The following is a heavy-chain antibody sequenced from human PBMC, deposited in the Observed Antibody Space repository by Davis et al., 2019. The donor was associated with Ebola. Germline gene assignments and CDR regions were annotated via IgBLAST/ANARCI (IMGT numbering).Heavy chain of an antibody. CDR1: GGTFSSYA. Sequence: ASVKVSCKASGGTFSSYAISWVRQAPGQGLEWMGWINPNSGGTNYAQKFQGWVTMTRDTSISTAYMELSRLRSDDTAVYYCARALPYNWFDPWGQGTLVTVSS. D-gene: IGHD2-15*01. J-gene: IGHJ5*02. V-gene: IGHV1-2*04. CDR2: INPNSGGT. CDR3: ARALPYNWFDP.